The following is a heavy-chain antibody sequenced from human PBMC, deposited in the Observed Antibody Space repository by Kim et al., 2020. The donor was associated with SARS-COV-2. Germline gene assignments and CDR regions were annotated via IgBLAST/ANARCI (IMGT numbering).Heavy chain of an antibody. J-gene: IGHJ6*03. Sequence: GGSLRLSCAASEFTFSTYWMYWVRQAPGKGLVWVSLISSSGNSTNYADSVKGRFTISRDNAKNTLYLQMNSLRAEDTAVYYCASASSTSCQCYYMDVWGKETTVTVSS. D-gene: IGHD2-2*01. CDR1: EFTFSTYW. CDR2: ISSSGNST. CDR3: ASASSTSCQCYYMDV. V-gene: IGHV3-74*01.